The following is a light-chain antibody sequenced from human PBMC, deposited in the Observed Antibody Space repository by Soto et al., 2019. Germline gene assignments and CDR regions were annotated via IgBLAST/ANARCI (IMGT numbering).Light chain of an antibody. Sequence: QSVLNQPPSASGTPGQRVTISCSGSSSNIGRNTVNWYQQLPGTAPKLLIYTNNERPSGVPDRFSGSKSGTSASLAISGLQSEDEADYYCVAWDDSLNGVVFGGGTKLTVL. V-gene: IGLV1-44*01. CDR3: VAWDDSLNGVV. CDR1: SSNIGRNT. CDR2: TNN. J-gene: IGLJ2*01.